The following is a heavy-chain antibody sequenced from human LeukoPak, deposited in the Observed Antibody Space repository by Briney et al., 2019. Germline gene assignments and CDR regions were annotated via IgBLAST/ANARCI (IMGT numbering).Heavy chain of an antibody. V-gene: IGHV1-2*02. CDR2: INPNSGGT. CDR3: ARPSRSSWSAFDY. D-gene: IGHD6-13*01. J-gene: IGHJ4*02. Sequence: ASVKVSCKASGYTFTSYYMHWVRQAPGQGLEWMGWINPNSGGTNYAQKFQGRVTMTRDTSISTAYMELSRLRSDDTAVYYCARPSRSSWSAFDYWGQGTLVTVSS. CDR1: GYTFTSYY.